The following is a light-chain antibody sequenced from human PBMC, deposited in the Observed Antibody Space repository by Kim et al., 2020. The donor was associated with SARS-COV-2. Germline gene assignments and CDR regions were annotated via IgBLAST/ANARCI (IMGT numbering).Light chain of an antibody. CDR1: SSDIGAYNY. Sequence: QSITISCTGTSSDIGAYNYVSWYQQLPGKAPKLILYDVNNRPSGVSNRFSGSKSGNTASLTISGLQAEDESTYYCSSYISSASITVFGGGTKVTVL. J-gene: IGLJ3*02. CDR2: DVN. V-gene: IGLV2-14*03. CDR3: SSYISSASITV.